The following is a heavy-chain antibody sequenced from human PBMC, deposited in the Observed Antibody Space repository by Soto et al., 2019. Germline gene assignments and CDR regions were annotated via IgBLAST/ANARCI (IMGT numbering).Heavy chain of an antibody. Sequence: EASVKVSCKASGYTFTSYDINWVRQATGQGLEWMGWMNPNSGNTGYAQKFQGRVTMTRNTSISTAYMELSSLRSEDTAVYYCARGIGQSLSSYYYMDVWGKGTTVTVSS. CDR2: MNPNSGNT. CDR1: GYTFTSYD. CDR3: ARGIGQSLSSYYYMDV. J-gene: IGHJ6*03. V-gene: IGHV1-8*01.